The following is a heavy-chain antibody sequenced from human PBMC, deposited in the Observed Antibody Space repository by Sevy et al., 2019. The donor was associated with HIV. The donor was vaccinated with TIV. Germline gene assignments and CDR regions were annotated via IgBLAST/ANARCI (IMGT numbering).Heavy chain of an antibody. D-gene: IGHD1-26*01. CDR3: AREYSGTYYYFDY. CDR2: INSDGSST. Sequence: GGSLRLSCASSGFTFSSYWMHWVRQAPGKGLVWVSRINSDGSSTNYADSVKGRFTISRDNAKNTLYLQMSSLRAEDTAVYYCAREYSGTYYYFDYWGQGTLVTVSS. V-gene: IGHV3-74*01. CDR1: GFTFSSYW. J-gene: IGHJ4*02.